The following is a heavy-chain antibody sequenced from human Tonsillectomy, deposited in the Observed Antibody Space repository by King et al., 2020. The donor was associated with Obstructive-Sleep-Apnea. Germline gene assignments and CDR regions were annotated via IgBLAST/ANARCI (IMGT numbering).Heavy chain of an antibody. V-gene: IGHV4-4*07. CDR2: VYSGGST. D-gene: IGHD3-22*01. CDR3: ARDTYLDSSGYYSFAFDV. Sequence: VQLQESGPGLVKPSETLSLTCDVSGGSIRSYYWNWIRQPAGKGLEWIGRVYSGGSTQYNPSLQSRVSMSADQSSNLFSLRLNSVTAADTAVYYCARDTYLDSSGYYSFAFDVWGQGILVTVSS. CDR1: GGSIRSYY. J-gene: IGHJ4*01.